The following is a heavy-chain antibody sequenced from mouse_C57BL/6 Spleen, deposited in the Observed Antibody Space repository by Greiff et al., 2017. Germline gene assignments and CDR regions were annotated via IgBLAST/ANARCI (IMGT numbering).Heavy chain of an antibody. CDR1: GFTFSNYW. CDR2: IRLKSDNYAT. D-gene: IGHD4-1*01. J-gene: IGHJ3*01. CDR3: TGLTAWFAD. Sequence: EVHLVESGGGLVQPGGSMKLSCVASGFTFSNYWMNWVRQSPEKGLEWVAQIRLKSDNYATHYAESVKGRFTISRDDSKSSVYLQMNNLRAEATGIYCCTGLTAWFADWGQGTLVTVSA. V-gene: IGHV6-3*01.